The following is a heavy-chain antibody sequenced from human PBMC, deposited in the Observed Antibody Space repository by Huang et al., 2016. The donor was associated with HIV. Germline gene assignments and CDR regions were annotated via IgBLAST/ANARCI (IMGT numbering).Heavy chain of an antibody. J-gene: IGHJ3*01. CDR1: GFPFSGYG. D-gene: IGHD6-13*01. CDR3: VKERGSSRARSSFDF. CDR2: IRYDGNND. V-gene: IGHV3-30*02. Sequence: QVRLMESGGGVVQPGASLTLSCSASGFPFSGYGMAWVRQAPGKGLEWWSFIRYDGNNDYLIGSVKGRFTISRDNSNNTLYLRMNSLRPEDTAVYYCVKERGSSRARSSFDFWGQGTSVSVSS.